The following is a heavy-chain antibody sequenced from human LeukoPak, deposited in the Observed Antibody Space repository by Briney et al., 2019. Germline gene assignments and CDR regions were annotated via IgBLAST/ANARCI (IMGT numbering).Heavy chain of an antibody. CDR1: GGSFSGYY. D-gene: IGHD3-10*01. Sequence: SETLSLTCAVYGGSFSGYYWGWIRQPPGKVLEWIGSIYYSGSTYYNPSLKSRVTISVDTSKNQFSLKLSSVTAADTAVYYCARDLNYYGSGSLIDYWGQGTLVTVSS. V-gene: IGHV4-34*01. J-gene: IGHJ4*02. CDR2: IYYSGST. CDR3: ARDLNYYGSGSLIDY.